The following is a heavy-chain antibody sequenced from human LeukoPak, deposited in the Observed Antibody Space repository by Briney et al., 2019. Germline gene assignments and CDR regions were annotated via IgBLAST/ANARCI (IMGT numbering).Heavy chain of an antibody. Sequence: SETLSLTCTVSGDSISNYYWNWIRQPAGEGLEWIGRIYSGGIKYNPPLNRRVTMSLDTSKNQFSLKVDSVTAADTAVYYCARYGVVPSAPSTYFDYWGPGILVTVSS. J-gene: IGHJ4*02. CDR1: GDSISNYY. CDR3: ARYGVVPSAPSTYFDY. D-gene: IGHD2-2*01. V-gene: IGHV4-4*07. CDR2: IYSGGI.